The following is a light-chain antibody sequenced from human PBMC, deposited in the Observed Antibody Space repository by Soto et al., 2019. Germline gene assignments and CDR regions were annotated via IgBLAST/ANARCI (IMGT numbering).Light chain of an antibody. J-gene: IGKJ5*01. CDR3: QQYYSYPLT. CDR2: AAS. CDR1: QGISSY. Sequence: AIRMTQSPSSFSASTGDRVTITCRASQGISSYLAWYQQKPGKAPKLLIYAASTLQSGVPSRFSGSGSGTDFTLTISCLQSEDFATYYCQQYYSYPLTCGQGTRREIK. V-gene: IGKV1-8*01.